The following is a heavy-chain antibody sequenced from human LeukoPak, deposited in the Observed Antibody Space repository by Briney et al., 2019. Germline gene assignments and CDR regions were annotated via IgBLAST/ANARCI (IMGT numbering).Heavy chain of an antibody. J-gene: IGHJ6*03. CDR1: GGSISSYY. Sequence: PSETLSLTCTVSGGSISSYYWSWIRQPAGKGLEWIGRIYTSGSTNYNPSLKSRVTMSVDTSKNQFSLKLSSVTAADTAVYYCARGGRIQLWSWDYYYMDVWGKGTTVTISS. CDR3: ARGGRIQLWSWDYYYMDV. V-gene: IGHV4-4*07. CDR2: IYTSGST. D-gene: IGHD5-18*01.